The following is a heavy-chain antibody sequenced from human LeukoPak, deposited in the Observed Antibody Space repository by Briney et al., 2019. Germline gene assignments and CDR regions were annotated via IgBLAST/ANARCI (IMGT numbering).Heavy chain of an antibody. Sequence: SETLSLTCAVYGGSFSGYYWSWIRQPPGKGLEWIGEINHSGSTNYNPSLKSRVTISVDTSKNQFSLKLSSVTAADTAVYYCARRTVDSSGWYWSAPPKPQNQQAFDYWGQGTLVTVSS. D-gene: IGHD6-19*01. CDR2: INHSGST. CDR3: ARRTVDSSGWYWSAPPKPQNQQAFDY. V-gene: IGHV4-34*01. J-gene: IGHJ4*02. CDR1: GGSFSGYY.